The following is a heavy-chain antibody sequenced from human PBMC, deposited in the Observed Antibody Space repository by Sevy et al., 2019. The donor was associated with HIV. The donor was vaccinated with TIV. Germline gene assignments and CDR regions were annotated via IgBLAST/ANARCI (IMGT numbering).Heavy chain of an antibody. J-gene: IGHJ5*02. Sequence: SETLSLTCTVSGGPISSTSYYWGWIRQPPGKGLEWIGSIHYSGSTYHNSSLKSRVTISVDTSRNQFSLSLRSVTAADTAIYYCARRTPTHPGWFDPLGQGTLVTVSS. CDR2: IHYSGST. CDR3: ARRTPTHPGWFDP. V-gene: IGHV4-39*01. CDR1: GGPISSTSYY.